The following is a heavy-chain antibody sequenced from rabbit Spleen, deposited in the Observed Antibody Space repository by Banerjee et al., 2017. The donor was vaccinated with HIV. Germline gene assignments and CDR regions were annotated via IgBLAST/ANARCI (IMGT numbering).Heavy chain of an antibody. D-gene: IGHD1-1*01. CDR1: GFSFNFYW. V-gene: IGHV1S40*01. CDR2: IDTNNGDT. Sequence: QSLEESGGDMVKPGGTLTLTCTVSGFSFNFYWICWVRQAPGKGLEWIACIDTNNGDTDYANWPKGRFTISKTSSTIVTLQMTSLTAADTATYFCARNYVNAFDPWGQGTLVTFS. J-gene: IGHJ2*01. CDR3: ARNYVNAFDP.